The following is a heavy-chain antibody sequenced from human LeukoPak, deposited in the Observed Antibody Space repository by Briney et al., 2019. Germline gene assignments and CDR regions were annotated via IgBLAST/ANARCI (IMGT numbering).Heavy chain of an antibody. J-gene: IGHJ4*02. D-gene: IGHD6-19*01. V-gene: IGHV4-59*01. CDR2: IYYSGST. CDR3: ARVNQAVADHFDY. CDR1: GGSISSYY. Sequence: SETLSLTCTVSGGSISSYYWSWIRQPPGRGLEWIGYIYYSGSTNYNPSLKSRVTISVDTSKNQFSLKLYSVTAADTAVYYCARVNQAVADHFDYWGQGTLVTVSS.